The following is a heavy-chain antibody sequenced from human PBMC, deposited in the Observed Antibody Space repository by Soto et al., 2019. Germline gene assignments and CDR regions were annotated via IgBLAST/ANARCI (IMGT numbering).Heavy chain of an antibody. CDR2: IYYSGST. J-gene: IGHJ4*02. Sequence: SETLSLTCTVSGGSISSGDYYWSWIRQPPGKGLEWIGYIYYSGSTYYNPSLKSRVTISVDTSKNQFSLKLSSVTATDTAVYYCATSEYDYVWGSYRPFDYWGQGTLVTVSS. CDR1: GGSISSGDYY. V-gene: IGHV4-30-4*01. D-gene: IGHD3-16*02. CDR3: ATSEYDYVWGSYRPFDY.